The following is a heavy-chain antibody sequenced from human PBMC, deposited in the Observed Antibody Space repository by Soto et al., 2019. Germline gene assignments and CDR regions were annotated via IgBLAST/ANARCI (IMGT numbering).Heavy chain of an antibody. CDR2: INHSGST. CDR3: ARAPRRWFGELSSVFDI. CDR1: GGSFSGYY. D-gene: IGHD3-10*01. J-gene: IGHJ3*02. Sequence: PSETLSLTCAVYGGSFSGYYWSWIRQPPGKGLEWIGEINHSGSTNYNPSLKSRVTISVDTSKNQFSLKLSSVTAADTAVYYCARAPRRWFGELSSVFDIWGKGTMVTV. V-gene: IGHV4-34*01.